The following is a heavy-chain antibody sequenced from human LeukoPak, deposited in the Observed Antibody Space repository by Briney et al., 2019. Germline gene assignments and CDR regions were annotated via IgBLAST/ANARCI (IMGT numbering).Heavy chain of an antibody. CDR3: ARGGGSDCDY. CDR1: GGSISSHY. Sequence: PSETLSLTCTVSGGSISSHYWSWIRQPPGKGLEWIGYIYYSGSTNYNPSLKSRVTISVDTSKNQFSLKLSSVTAADTAVYYCARGGGSDCDYWGQGTLVTVSS. D-gene: IGHD2-15*01. CDR2: IYYSGST. J-gene: IGHJ4*02. V-gene: IGHV4-59*11.